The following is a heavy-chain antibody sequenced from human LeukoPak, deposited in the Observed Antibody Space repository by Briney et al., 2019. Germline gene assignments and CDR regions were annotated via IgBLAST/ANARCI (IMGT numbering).Heavy chain of an antibody. CDR2: INHSGGT. CDR3: ATIRGEFRYSMDV. V-gene: IGHV4-34*01. J-gene: IGHJ6*03. CDR1: GASFSGYY. D-gene: IGHD3-9*01. Sequence: PSETLSLTCAVYGASFSGYYWSWIRQSPGKGLEWIGEINHSGGTNYNPSLKSRVTISVDTSKNQFSLKVSSVTAADTAMYYCATIRGEFRYSMDVWGKGTTVTISS.